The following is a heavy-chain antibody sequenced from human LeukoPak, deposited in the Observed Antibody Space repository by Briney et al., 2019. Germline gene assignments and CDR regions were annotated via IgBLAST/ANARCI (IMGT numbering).Heavy chain of an antibody. Sequence: SETLSLTCTVSGGSISSYYWSWIRQPAGKELEWIGRIYTSGSTNYNPSLKSRVTMSVDTSKNQFSLKLSSVTAADTAVYYCARDGAGRGGYSYDRPPSNNWFDPWGQGTLVTVSS. CDR1: GGSISSYY. CDR3: ARDGAGRGGYSYDRPPSNNWFDP. D-gene: IGHD5-18*01. V-gene: IGHV4-4*07. CDR2: IYTSGST. J-gene: IGHJ5*02.